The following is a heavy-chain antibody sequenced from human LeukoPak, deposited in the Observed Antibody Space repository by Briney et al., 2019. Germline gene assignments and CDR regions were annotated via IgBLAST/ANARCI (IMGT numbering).Heavy chain of an antibody. CDR3: AKGPAGWELLNYFDY. J-gene: IGHJ4*02. CDR2: ISWNSGSI. D-gene: IGHD1-26*01. Sequence: PGGSLRLSCAASGFTFDDYAMHWVRQAPGKGLGWVSGISWNSGSIGYADSVKGRFTISRDNAKNSLYLQMNSLRAEDTALYYCAKGPAGWELLNYFDYWGQGTLVTVSS. V-gene: IGHV3-9*01. CDR1: GFTFDDYA.